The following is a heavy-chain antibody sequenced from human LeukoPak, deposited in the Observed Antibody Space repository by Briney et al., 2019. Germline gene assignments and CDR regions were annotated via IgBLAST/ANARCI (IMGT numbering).Heavy chain of an antibody. V-gene: IGHV3-7*01. D-gene: IGHD3-10*01. CDR3: GRADQKWFGESMVDY. Sequence: GGSLRLSCAASGFSFSNYWMNWVRQAPGKGLEWVANIKQDGGEKYYVDSVKGRFTISRDNAKNLLYLQMSSLRAEDTAVYYCGRADQKWFGESMVDYWGQGTLVTVSS. J-gene: IGHJ4*02. CDR1: GFSFSNYW. CDR2: IKQDGGEK.